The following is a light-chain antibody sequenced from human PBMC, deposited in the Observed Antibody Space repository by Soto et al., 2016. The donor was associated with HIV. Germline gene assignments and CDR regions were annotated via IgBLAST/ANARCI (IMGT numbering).Light chain of an antibody. J-gene: IGKJ4*01. CDR1: QDIRNY. V-gene: IGKV1-33*01. CDR2: DAS. Sequence: DIQMTQSPSSLSASVGDRVTITCQASQDIRNYLNWYQQKPGTAPKLLISDASNLEPGVPSRFSGSGSGTDFTFTISSLQPEDIATYYXQQYHNLPLTFGGGTKVEIK. CDR3: QQYHNLPLT.